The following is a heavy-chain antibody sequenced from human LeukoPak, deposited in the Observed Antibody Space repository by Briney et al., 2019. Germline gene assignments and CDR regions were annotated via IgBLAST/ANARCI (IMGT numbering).Heavy chain of an antibody. CDR3: ARSPLMVPAAMGLDV. V-gene: IGHV3-64*01. Sequence: TGGSLRLSCAASGFTLSSYAMHWVRQAPGKGLEYVSAISSNGGSTYYANSVKGRFTISRDNSKNTLYLQMGSLRAEDMAVYYCARSPLMVPAAMGLDVWGQGTTVTVSS. J-gene: IGHJ6*02. CDR2: ISSNGGST. D-gene: IGHD2-2*01. CDR1: GFTLSSYA.